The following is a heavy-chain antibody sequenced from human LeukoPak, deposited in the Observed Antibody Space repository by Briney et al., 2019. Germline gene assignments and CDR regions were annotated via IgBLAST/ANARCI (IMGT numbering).Heavy chain of an antibody. Sequence: SETLSLACAVYGGSFSGYYWSWIRQPPGKGLEWIGEINHSGSTNYNPSLKSRVTISVDTSKNQFSLKLSSVPAADTAVYYCAREAVFSSGWYGGYNWFDPWGQGTLVTVSS. J-gene: IGHJ5*02. CDR1: GGSFSGYY. V-gene: IGHV4-34*01. CDR2: INHSGST. CDR3: AREAVFSSGWYGGYNWFDP. D-gene: IGHD6-19*01.